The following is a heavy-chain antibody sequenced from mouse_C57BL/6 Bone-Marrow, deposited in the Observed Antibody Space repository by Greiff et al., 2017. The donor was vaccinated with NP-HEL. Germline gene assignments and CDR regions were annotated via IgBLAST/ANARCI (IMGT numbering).Heavy chain of an antibody. CDR2: IDPSDSYT. J-gene: IGHJ3*01. CDR3: ARSRWLAY. V-gene: IGHV1-69*01. CDR1: GYTFTSYW. Sequence: QVQLQQPGAELVMPGASVKLSCKASGYTFTSYWMHWVKQRPGQGLEWIGEIDPSDSYTNYNQKFKGKSTLTVDKSSSTAYMQLSSLTSEDSAVYYCARSRWLAYWGQGTLVTVSA.